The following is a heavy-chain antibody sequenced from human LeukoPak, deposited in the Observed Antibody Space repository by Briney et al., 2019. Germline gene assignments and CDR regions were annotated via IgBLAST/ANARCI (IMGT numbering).Heavy chain of an antibody. CDR2: ISYDGSNK. CDR3: AKDYHGSGSYFWRSDYYYGMDV. CDR1: GFTFSSYG. Sequence: GRSLRLSCAASGFTFSSYGMHWVRQAPGKGLEWVAVISYDGSNKYYADSVKGRFTISRDNSKNTLYLQMNSLRAEDTAVYYCAKDYHGSGSYFWRSDYYYGMDVWGQGTTVTVSS. J-gene: IGHJ6*02. V-gene: IGHV3-30*18. D-gene: IGHD3-10*01.